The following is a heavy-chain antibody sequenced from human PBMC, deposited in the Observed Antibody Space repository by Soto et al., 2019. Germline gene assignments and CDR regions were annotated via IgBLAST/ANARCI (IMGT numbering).Heavy chain of an antibody. J-gene: IGHJ3*02. D-gene: IGHD2-15*01. Sequence: EVQLLESGGGLVQPGGSLRLSCAASGFTFSSYGMSWVRQAPGKGLEWVSAISGSGGNTYYADSVKGQFIISRDNSKNTLYLQMNSLRAEDTAVYYCAIDPLRGGGAFDIWGQGTMVTVSS. CDR2: ISGSGGNT. CDR1: GFTFSSYG. CDR3: AIDPLRGGGAFDI. V-gene: IGHV3-23*01.